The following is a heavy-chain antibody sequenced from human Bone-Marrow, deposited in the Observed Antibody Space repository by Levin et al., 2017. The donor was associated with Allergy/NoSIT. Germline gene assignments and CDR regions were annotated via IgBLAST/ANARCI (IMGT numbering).Heavy chain of an antibody. Sequence: PGGSLRLSCKGSGYSFTSHWIGWVRQMPGKGLEWMGIIYPGDSDTRYSPSFQGQVTMSADKSINTAYLQWINLKASDTAMYYCARGGDILASQWFDPWGQGTLVTVSS. CDR3: ARGGDILASQWFDP. D-gene: IGHD5-12*01. J-gene: IGHJ5*02. CDR1: GYSFTSHW. V-gene: IGHV5-51*01. CDR2: IYPGDSDT.